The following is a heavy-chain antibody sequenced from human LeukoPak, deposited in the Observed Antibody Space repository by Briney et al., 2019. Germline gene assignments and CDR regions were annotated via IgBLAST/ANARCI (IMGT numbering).Heavy chain of an antibody. Sequence: GGSLRLSCAASGFTFSSYWMNWVRQAPGKGLVWVSRIASDGSSTTYADSVKGRFSISRDNAKNTLYLQMNSLRAEDTAVYYCARDGSSGWYGQNWFDPWGQGTLVTVSS. J-gene: IGHJ5*02. V-gene: IGHV3-74*01. D-gene: IGHD6-19*01. CDR3: ARDGSSGWYGQNWFDP. CDR1: GFTFSSYW. CDR2: IASDGSST.